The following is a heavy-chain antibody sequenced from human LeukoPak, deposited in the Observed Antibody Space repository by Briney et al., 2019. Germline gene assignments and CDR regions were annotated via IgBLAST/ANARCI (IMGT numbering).Heavy chain of an antibody. CDR1: GFTFSSYS. D-gene: IGHD4-17*01. Sequence: TGGSLRLSCAASGFTFSSYSMNWVRQAPGKGLEWVSYISSSSSTIYYADSVKGRLTISRDNAKNSLYLQMNSLRDEDTAVYYCARMNPDYGDYYYGMDVWGQGTTVTVSS. CDR3: ARMNPDYGDYYYGMDV. CDR2: ISSSSSTI. J-gene: IGHJ6*02. V-gene: IGHV3-48*02.